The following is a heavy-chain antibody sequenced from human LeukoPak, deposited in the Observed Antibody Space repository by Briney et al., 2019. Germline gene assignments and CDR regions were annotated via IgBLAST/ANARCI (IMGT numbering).Heavy chain of an antibody. V-gene: IGHV3-21*01. CDR3: ARGPYYYDSSRNIYFDY. Sequence: GGSLRLSCAASGFNFSSCTMNWVRQAPGKGLELVSSISSSSSYIYYADSVKGRFTISRDNAKNSLYLQMNSLRAEDTAVYYCARGPYYYDSSRNIYFDYWGQGTLVTVSS. D-gene: IGHD3-22*01. CDR1: GFNFSSCT. J-gene: IGHJ4*02. CDR2: ISSSSSYI.